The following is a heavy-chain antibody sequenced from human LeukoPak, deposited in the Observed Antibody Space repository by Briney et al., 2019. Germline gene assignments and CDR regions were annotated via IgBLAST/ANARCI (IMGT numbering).Heavy chain of an antibody. CDR2: INHSGST. CDR1: GGSFSGYY. V-gene: IGHV4-34*01. D-gene: IGHD2-2*01. CDR3: ARRYCSSTSCYLFSWFDP. Sequence: SETLSLTCAVYGGSFSGYYWSWIRQPPGKGLEWIGEINHSGSTNYNPSLKSRVTISVDTSKNQFSLKLGSVTAADTAVYYCARRYCSSTSCYLFSWFDPWGQGTLVTVSS. J-gene: IGHJ5*02.